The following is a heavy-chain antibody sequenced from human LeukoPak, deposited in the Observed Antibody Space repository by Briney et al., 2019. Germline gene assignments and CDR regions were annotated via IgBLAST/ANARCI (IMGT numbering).Heavy chain of an antibody. Sequence: ASVKVSCKASGYSFVGYYIHWIRQAPGQGLEWLGWMNPDTGGRKLAQKFQGRVTLTRDTSINTAYMELNSLQSDDTAVYSCARDRVEMSTSLSFFDNWGQGSLITVSS. D-gene: IGHD5-24*01. J-gene: IGHJ4*02. CDR2: MNPDTGGR. CDR1: GYSFVGYY. CDR3: ARDRVEMSTSLSFFDN. V-gene: IGHV1-2*02.